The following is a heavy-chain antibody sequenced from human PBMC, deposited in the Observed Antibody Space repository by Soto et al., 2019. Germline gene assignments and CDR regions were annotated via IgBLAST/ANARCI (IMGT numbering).Heavy chain of an antibody. CDR2: INPSGGST. J-gene: IGHJ6*02. D-gene: IGHD2-2*01. CDR3: ARDPFVVVVPADTYYYYGMDV. Sequence: GASVKVSCKASGYTFTSYYMHWVRQAPGQGLEWMGIINPSGGSTSYAQKFQGRVTMTRDTSTSTVYMELSSLRSEDTAVYYCARDPFVVVVPADTYYYYGMDVCGQGTTVTVSS. CDR1: GYTFTSYY. V-gene: IGHV1-46*01.